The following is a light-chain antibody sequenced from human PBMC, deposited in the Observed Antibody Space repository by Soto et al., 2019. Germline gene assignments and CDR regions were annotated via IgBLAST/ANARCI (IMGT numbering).Light chain of an antibody. Sequence: QSALTQPASVSGSPGQSITISCTGGSSDIGDYNYVSWYQKYPDKSPKLIIYDVSDRPSGVSNRFSGSKSGKTASLTISGLQAEDEADYYCSSYSNTGAVVFGGGTKVTVL. J-gene: IGLJ3*02. V-gene: IGLV2-14*03. CDR1: SSDIGDYNY. CDR3: SSYSNTGAVV. CDR2: DVS.